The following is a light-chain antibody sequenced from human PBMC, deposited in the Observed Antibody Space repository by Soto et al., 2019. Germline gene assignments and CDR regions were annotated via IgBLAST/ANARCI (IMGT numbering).Light chain of an antibody. CDR3: QQYDSSPRT. CDR2: GAS. CDR1: QNVSRNF. J-gene: IGKJ1*01. V-gene: IGKV3-20*01. Sequence: EIVLTQSPGTLSLSPGERVTLSCRASQNVSRNFLAWYQQKPGQAPRLLIYGASYRATGVPDRFSGSGSGTDFTLTINRLEPEDFAVYYCQQYDSSPRTFGQGTKVDIK.